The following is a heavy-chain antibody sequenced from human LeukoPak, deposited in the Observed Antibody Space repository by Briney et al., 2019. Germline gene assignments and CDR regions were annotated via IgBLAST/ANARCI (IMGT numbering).Heavy chain of an antibody. CDR3: ARQLVITRDFDY. CDR2: ISAYNGNT. CDR1: GYTFTSYG. D-gene: IGHD3-22*01. V-gene: IGHV1-18*01. Sequence: ASVKVSCKASGYTFTSYGISWVRQAPGQGLEWMGWISAYNGNTNYAQKFQGRVTITADESTSTAYMELSSLRSEDTAVYYCARQLVITRDFDYWGQGTLVTVSS. J-gene: IGHJ4*02.